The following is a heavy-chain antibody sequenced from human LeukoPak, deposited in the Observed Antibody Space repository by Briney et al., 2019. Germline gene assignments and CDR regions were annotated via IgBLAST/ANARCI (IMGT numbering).Heavy chain of an antibody. CDR1: GFTFSNYA. D-gene: IGHD3-10*01. CDR2: IRYDGSSK. V-gene: IGHV3-30*02. Sequence: GGSLRLSCAASGFTFSNYAMHWVRQAPGKRLEWLAYIRYDGSSKYYADFVKGRFTISRDYSKNTLYLHMNSLRAEDTAVYYCARDQAGSGHYADYWGQGTLVTVSS. J-gene: IGHJ4*02. CDR3: ARDQAGSGHYADY.